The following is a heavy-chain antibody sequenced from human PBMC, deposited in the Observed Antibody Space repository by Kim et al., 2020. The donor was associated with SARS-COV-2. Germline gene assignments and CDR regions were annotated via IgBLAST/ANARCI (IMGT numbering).Heavy chain of an antibody. D-gene: IGHD6-19*01. CDR1: GFTFSSYA. Sequence: GGSLRLSCAASGFTFSSYAMTWVRQAPGKGLEWVSTISGSGGSTYYADSVKGRFTISRDNSKNTLCLQMNSLRAEDTAVYYCAKELGYSSGWDRAFDYWGQETLVTVSS. CDR3: AKELGYSSGWDRAFDY. J-gene: IGHJ4*02. CDR2: ISGSGGST. V-gene: IGHV3-23*01.